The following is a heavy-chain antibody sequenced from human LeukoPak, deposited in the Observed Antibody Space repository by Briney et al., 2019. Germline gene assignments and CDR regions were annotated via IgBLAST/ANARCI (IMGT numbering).Heavy chain of an antibody. CDR1: GGSFSGYH. D-gene: IGHD3-22*01. V-gene: IGHV4-34*01. CDR3: ARGSENYDSSGYYYPFDY. CDR2: INHSRST. Sequence: SETLSLTCAVYGGSFSGYHWSWIRQPPGKGLEWIGEINHSRSTNYNPSLKSRVTISVDTSKNQFSLKLSSVTAADTAVYYCARGSENYDSSGYYYPFDYWGQGTLVTVSS. J-gene: IGHJ4*02.